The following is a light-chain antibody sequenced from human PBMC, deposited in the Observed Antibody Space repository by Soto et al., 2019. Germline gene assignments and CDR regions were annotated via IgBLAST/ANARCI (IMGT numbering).Light chain of an antibody. CDR1: QSISIN. J-gene: IGKJ5*01. V-gene: IGKV3-15*01. CDR2: AAS. Sequence: IVMTQSPASLSLSHGERAILSCRASQSISINLAWYQQKPGQAPRLLIYAASNRATGIPARFSGSGSGTEFTLTISILQSEDFAVYYCQQYNNWPPITFGQGTRLEIK. CDR3: QQYNNWPPIT.